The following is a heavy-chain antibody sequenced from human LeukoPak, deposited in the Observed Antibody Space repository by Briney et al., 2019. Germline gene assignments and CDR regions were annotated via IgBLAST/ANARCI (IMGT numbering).Heavy chain of an antibody. CDR1: GFTFSDYY. CDR3: AKDATGTTWLNAFDI. D-gene: IGHD1-1*01. J-gene: IGHJ3*02. Sequence: GGSLRLSCAASGFTFSDYYMSWIRQAPGEGLEWVSGISGSGGGTFYADSVKGRFTISRDNSKKTLFLQMNSLRAEDTAVYYCAKDATGTTWLNAFDIWGQGTMVTVSS. V-gene: IGHV3-23*01. CDR2: ISGSGGGT.